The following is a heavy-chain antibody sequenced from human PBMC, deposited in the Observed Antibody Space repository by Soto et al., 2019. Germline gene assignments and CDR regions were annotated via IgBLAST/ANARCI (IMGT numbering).Heavy chain of an antibody. J-gene: IGHJ6*02. V-gene: IGHV1-18*04. CDR1: GYTFTSYG. CDR3: ASDRCTTAKCYTHHLDV. Sequence: QGQLVQSGGEVTKPGASVKVSCNASGYTFTSYGISWVRQAPGQGLEWMGWISPYSGHTKDAQKVQGRVTLTTEPYTVTAYMELRSLASDDTAVYYSASDRCTTAKCYTHHLDVWGQGTTVPVSS. D-gene: IGHD2-8*01. CDR2: ISPYSGHT.